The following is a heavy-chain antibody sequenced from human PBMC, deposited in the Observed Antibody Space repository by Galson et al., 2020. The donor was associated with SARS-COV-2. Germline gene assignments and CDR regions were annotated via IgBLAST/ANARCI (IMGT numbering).Heavy chain of an antibody. J-gene: IGHJ4*02. D-gene: IGHD6-13*01. CDR2: ISTSGST. Sequence: SETLSLTCTVSGGSISSGSYYWGWIRQPAGKGLEWIGHISTSGSTNYNPSLKSRVTVSVETSKSQFSLKLSSVTAADTAVYYCARVSSWYGGLDYWGQGTRVTVSS. V-gene: IGHV4-61*09. CDR3: ARVSSWYGGLDY. CDR1: GGSISSGSYY.